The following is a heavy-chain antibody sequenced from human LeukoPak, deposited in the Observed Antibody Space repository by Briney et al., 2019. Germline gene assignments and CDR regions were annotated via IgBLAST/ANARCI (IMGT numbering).Heavy chain of an antibody. CDR1: GFTFSSYG. Sequence: GGSLRLSCAASGFTFSSYGMPWVRQAPGKGLEWVAVISYDGSNKYYADSVKGRFTISRDNSKNTLYLQMNSLRAEDTAVYYCAKDSSGWYAWEDWGQGTLVTVSS. V-gene: IGHV3-30*18. CDR2: ISYDGSNK. D-gene: IGHD6-19*01. J-gene: IGHJ4*02. CDR3: AKDSSGWYAWED.